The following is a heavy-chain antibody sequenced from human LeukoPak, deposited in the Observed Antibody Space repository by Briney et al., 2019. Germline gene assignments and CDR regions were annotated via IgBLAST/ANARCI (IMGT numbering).Heavy chain of an antibody. V-gene: IGHV3-43*02. CDR1: GFTFDDDA. D-gene: IGHD6-19*01. Sequence: GGSLRLSCAASGFTFDDDAMHWVRQAPGKGLEWVSLISGDGGSTYYADSVKGRFTISRDNSKNSLYLQMNSLRTEDTALYYCGGIAVAGTGKFDYWGQGTLVTVSS. CDR2: ISGDGGST. J-gene: IGHJ4*02. CDR3: GGIAVAGTGKFDY.